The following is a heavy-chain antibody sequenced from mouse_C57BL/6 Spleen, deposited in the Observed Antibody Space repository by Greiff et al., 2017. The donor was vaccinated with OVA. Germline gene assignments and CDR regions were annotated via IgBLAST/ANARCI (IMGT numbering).Heavy chain of an antibody. CDR2: ISSGSSTI. D-gene: IGHD2-14*01. CDR3: ARGGTYYFDD. J-gene: IGHJ2*01. V-gene: IGHV5-17*01. Sequence: EVMLVESGGGLVKPGGSLKLSCAASGFTFSDYGMHWVRQAPEKGLEWVAYISSGSSTIYYADTVKGRFTISRDNAKNTLFLQMTSLRSEDTAMYYCARGGTYYFDDWGQGTTLTVSS. CDR1: GFTFSDYG.